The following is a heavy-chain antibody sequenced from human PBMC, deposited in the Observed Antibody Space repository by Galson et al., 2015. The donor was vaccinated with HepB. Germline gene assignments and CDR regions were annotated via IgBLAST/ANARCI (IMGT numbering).Heavy chain of an antibody. D-gene: IGHD2-15*01. CDR3: TTDQAILVVLSASSFGSRDYYYMDV. CDR1: GFAFNNAW. CDR2: IKSRIDGGTT. V-gene: IGHV3-15*01. Sequence: SLRLSCAASGFAFNNAWMSWVRQASGKGLEWVGRIKSRIDGGTTDYAAPVKGRFSISRDDSKDTLYLQMNSLKTEDTAVYYCTTDQAILVVLSASSFGSRDYYYMDVWGKGTTVTVSS. J-gene: IGHJ6*03.